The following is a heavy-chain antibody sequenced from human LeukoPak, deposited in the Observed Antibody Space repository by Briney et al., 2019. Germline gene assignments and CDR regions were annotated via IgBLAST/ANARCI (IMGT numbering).Heavy chain of an antibody. CDR2: IWYEGNYK. D-gene: IGHD3-3*01. Sequence: GGSLRLSCAASGFTFSSYGMHWVRQAPGKGLEWVACIWYEGNYKYYGDSVKGRFTISRDNSKNTVYLQMNSLRTEDTAVYYCAKEGLRFVEWLSPSLKKSFYYMDVWGKGTTVSVSS. V-gene: IGHV3-30*02. CDR3: AKEGLRFVEWLSPSLKKSFYYMDV. CDR1: GFTFSSYG. J-gene: IGHJ6*03.